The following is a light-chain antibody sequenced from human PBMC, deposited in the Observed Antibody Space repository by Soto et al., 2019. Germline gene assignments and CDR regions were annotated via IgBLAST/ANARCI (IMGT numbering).Light chain of an antibody. Sequence: QSVLTQPGSVPGSPGQSITISCTGSSSDVGGYNYVSWYQQHPGKAPKLIIYEVSNRPSGVSSRFYGSKSGNTASLTISGLQSEDEADYYCSSYTDSRTYVFGNGRKVTV. J-gene: IGLJ1*01. CDR3: SSYTDSRTYV. CDR2: EVS. V-gene: IGLV2-14*01. CDR1: SSDVGGYNY.